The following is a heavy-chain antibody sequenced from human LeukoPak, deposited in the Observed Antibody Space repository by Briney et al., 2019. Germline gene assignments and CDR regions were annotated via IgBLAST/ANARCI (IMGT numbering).Heavy chain of an antibody. CDR3: AKDLSGGYHSYYFDF. D-gene: IGHD5-18*01. CDR2: IRFDGSNY. V-gene: IGHV3-30*02. J-gene: IGHJ4*02. Sequence: GGSLRLSCAASGFSFSSYGMHWVRQAPGKGLEWVAFIRFDGSNYYYGDSVKGRFIISRDNSKNTLYLQVNSLRNEDTAVYFCAKDLSGGYHSYYFDFWGQGTPVTVSS. CDR1: GFSFSSYG.